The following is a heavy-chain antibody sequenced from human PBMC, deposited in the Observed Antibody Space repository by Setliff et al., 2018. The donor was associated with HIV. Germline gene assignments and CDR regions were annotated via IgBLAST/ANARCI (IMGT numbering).Heavy chain of an antibody. V-gene: IGHV4-4*07. CDR2: VYASAYS. D-gene: IGHD3-10*01. J-gene: IGHJ2*01. CDR3: ARDWVTRSNYYGSGSPWYFDF. CDR1: GDSIGDYY. Sequence: TSETLSLTCTVSGDSIGDYYWNWIRQPAGKGLGWIGRVYASAYSNYNPSLKSRVTMSVDTSQNQFSLKWRSVNAADTAVYYCARDWVTRSNYYGSGSPWYFDFWGRGILVTVSS.